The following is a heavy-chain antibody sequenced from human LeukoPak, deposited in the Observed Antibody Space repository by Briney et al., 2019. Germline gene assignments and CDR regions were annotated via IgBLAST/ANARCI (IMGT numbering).Heavy chain of an antibody. J-gene: IGHJ4*02. CDR1: GFTFDDYG. D-gene: IGHD2-2*01. Sequence: GGSLRLSCAASGFTFDDYGMSWVRHAPGKGLEWVSGINWNGGSTGYADSVKGRFTISRDNAKNSLYLQMNSLRAEDTALYYCARDGDIVVVPAAIHLDYWGQGTLVTVSS. CDR3: ARDGDIVVVPAAIHLDY. V-gene: IGHV3-20*04. CDR2: INWNGGST.